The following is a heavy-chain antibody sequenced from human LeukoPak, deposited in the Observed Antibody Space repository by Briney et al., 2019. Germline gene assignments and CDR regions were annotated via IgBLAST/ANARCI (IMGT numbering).Heavy chain of an antibody. V-gene: IGHV4-61*02. D-gene: IGHD3/OR15-3a*01. CDR3: VRDPTGRFAL. CDR1: GGSIRSGSYY. Sequence: SETLSLTCTVSGGSIRSGSYYWSWIRQPAGKGLEWIGRMYTSGSTNYNPSLKSRVTISVDTSKTQFSLRLSSVTAADTAVYYCVRDPTGRFALWGQGTLVTVSS. J-gene: IGHJ4*02. CDR2: MYTSGST.